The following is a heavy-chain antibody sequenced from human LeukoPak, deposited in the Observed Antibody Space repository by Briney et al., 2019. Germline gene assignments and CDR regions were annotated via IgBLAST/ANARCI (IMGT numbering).Heavy chain of an antibody. J-gene: IGHJ6*03. CDR2: IIPTFGTT. CDR3: ARVVGLTGYSSSWYSGYYYYMDV. V-gene: IGHV1-69*06. D-gene: IGHD6-13*01. Sequence: GASVKVSCKASGGTFSSYAISWVRQAPGQGLGWMGGIIPTFGTTNYAQKFQDRVTITADKSTSTAYMELSSLRSEDTAVYYCARVVGLTGYSSSWYSGYYYYMDVWGKGTTVTVSS. CDR1: GGTFSSYA.